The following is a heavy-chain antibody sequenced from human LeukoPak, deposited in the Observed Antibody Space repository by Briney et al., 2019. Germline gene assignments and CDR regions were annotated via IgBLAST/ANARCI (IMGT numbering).Heavy chain of an antibody. CDR1: GGTFSSYA. Sequence: SVKVSCKASGGTFSSYAISWVRQAPGQGLEWMGGIIPIFGTANYAQKFQGRVTITTDESTSTAYMELSSLRSEDTAVYYCARGGGITIFGVGATTFDIWGQGTMVTVSS. D-gene: IGHD3-3*01. CDR3: ARGGGITIFGVGATTFDI. J-gene: IGHJ3*02. CDR2: IIPIFGTA. V-gene: IGHV1-69*05.